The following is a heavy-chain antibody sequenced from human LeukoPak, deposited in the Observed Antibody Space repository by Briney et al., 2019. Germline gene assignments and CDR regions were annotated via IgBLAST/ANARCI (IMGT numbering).Heavy chain of an antibody. Sequence: ASVKVSCKASGYTFTSYYMHWVRQAPGQGLEWMGIINPSGGSTSYAQKFQGRVTMTRDTSTSTVYMELSSLRSEDTAAYYCARDGRRIPVATIGGTSVDYWGQGTLVTVSS. CDR3: ARDGRRIPVATIGGTSVDY. CDR2: INPSGGST. D-gene: IGHD5-12*01. CDR1: GYTFTSYY. J-gene: IGHJ4*02. V-gene: IGHV1-46*01.